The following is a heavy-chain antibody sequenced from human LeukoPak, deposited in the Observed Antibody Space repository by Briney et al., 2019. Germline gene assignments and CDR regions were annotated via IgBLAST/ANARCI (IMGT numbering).Heavy chain of an antibody. J-gene: IGHJ2*01. Sequence: SETLSLTCAVYGGSYSGYYWSWIRQPPGKGLEWIGEINHSGSTNYNPSLKSRVTISVDTSKNQFSLKLSSVTAADTAVYYCARRIALYYGDYGWYFDLWGRGTLVTVSS. CDR2: INHSGST. D-gene: IGHD4-17*01. CDR1: GGSYSGYY. CDR3: ARRIALYYGDYGWYFDL. V-gene: IGHV4-34*01.